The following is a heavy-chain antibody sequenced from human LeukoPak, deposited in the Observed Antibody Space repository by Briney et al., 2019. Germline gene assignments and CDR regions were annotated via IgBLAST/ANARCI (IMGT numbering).Heavy chain of an antibody. CDR3: ARGGIAAADNFDY. V-gene: IGHV1-2*02. J-gene: IGHJ4*02. CDR1: GYTFTGYY. Sequence: VASVKVSCKASGYTFTGYYMHWVRQAPGQGLEWMGWINPNSGGTNYAQKLQGRVTMTTDTSTSTAYMELRSLRSDDTAVYYCARGGIAAADNFDYWGQGTLVTVSS. D-gene: IGHD6-13*01. CDR2: INPNSGGT.